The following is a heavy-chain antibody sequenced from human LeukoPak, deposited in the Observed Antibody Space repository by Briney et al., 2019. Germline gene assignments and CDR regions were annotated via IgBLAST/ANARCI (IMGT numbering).Heavy chain of an antibody. CDR3: VREDFAYVSEAYRYWFDP. CDR2: VNTNGGST. CDR1: GFTFRNYA. V-gene: IGHV3-23*01. J-gene: IGHJ5*02. Sequence: GGSLRLSCAASGFTFRNYAMNWVRQAPGKGLEWVSTVNTNGGSTYYAASVKGRFTVSRDNSANTLSLQMNSLTVADTAIYYCVREDFAYVSEAYRYWFDPWGQGTLVTVSS. D-gene: IGHD3-16*01.